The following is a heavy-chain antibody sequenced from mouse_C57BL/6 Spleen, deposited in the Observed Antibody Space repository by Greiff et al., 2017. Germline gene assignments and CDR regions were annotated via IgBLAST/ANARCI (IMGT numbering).Heavy chain of an antibody. D-gene: IGHD2-3*01. CDR1: GYTFTSYW. J-gene: IGHJ4*01. Sequence: QVQLQQPGAELVKPGASVKLSCKASGYTFTSYWMHWVKQRPGQGLEWIGMIHPNSGSTNYNEKFKSKATLTVDKSSSTAYIQLSSLTSEDSAVYYCARRRLLYYAMDYWGQGTSVTVSS. CDR2: IHPNSGST. V-gene: IGHV1-64*01. CDR3: ARRRLLYYAMDY.